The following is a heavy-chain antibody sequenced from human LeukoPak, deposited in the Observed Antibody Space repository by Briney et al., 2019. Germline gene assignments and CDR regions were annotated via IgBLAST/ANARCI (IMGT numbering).Heavy chain of an antibody. J-gene: IGHJ6*04. Sequence: SVKVSCKASGGTFSSYAISWVRQAPGQGLEWMGGIIPIFGTANYAQKFQGRVTITADKSTSTAYMELSSLRSEDTAVYYCARAPRVRGVIHYYYGMDVWGKGTTVTVSS. V-gene: IGHV1-69*06. CDR2: IIPIFGTA. D-gene: IGHD3-10*01. CDR1: GGTFSSYA. CDR3: ARAPRVRGVIHYYYGMDV.